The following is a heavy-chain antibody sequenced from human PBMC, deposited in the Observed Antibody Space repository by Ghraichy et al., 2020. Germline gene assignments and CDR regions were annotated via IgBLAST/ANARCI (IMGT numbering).Heavy chain of an antibody. CDR1: GFSVSNYS. V-gene: IGHV3-21*01. J-gene: IGHJ6*02. D-gene: IGHD3-16*01. CDR3: ATEPFGRGSSGMDV. CDR2: ISRSGSYI. Sequence: GGSLRLSCAASGFSVSNYSMNWVRQAPGKGLEWVSAISRSGSYIYYADSVKGRFIISRDNAKNSVYLQMNSLRVEDTAVYYCATEPFGRGSSGMDVWGQGTTVTVSS.